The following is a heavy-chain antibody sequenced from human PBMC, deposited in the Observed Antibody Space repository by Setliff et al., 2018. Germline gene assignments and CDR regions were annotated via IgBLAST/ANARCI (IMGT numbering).Heavy chain of an antibody. D-gene: IGHD3-3*01. Sequence: SETLSLTCTVSGVPIRSFYWTWIRQSPKRGLEWLGYAFHTGKTDYNPSLMSRVIISIDMSRKQFSLKLSSVTAADTAMYFCARGGYNSRSGYSAYYYDYWGQGALVTVSS. J-gene: IGHJ4*02. CDR1: GVPIRSFY. CDR2: AFHTGKT. CDR3: ARGGYNSRSGYSAYYYDY. V-gene: IGHV4-59*03.